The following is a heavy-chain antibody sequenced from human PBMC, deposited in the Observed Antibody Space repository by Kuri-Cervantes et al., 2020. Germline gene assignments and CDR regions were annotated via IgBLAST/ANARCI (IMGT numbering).Heavy chain of an antibody. CDR3: AKDYGSGSYLSDY. Sequence: GESLKISCAVSGFTFSSYAMHWVRQAPGKGLEWVAVISYDGSNKYYADSVKGRFTISRDNSKNTLYLQMNSLRAEDTAVYYCAKDYGSGSYLSDYWGQGTLVTVSS. J-gene: IGHJ4*02. CDR2: ISYDGSNK. D-gene: IGHD3-10*01. CDR1: GFTFSSYA. V-gene: IGHV3-30-3*01.